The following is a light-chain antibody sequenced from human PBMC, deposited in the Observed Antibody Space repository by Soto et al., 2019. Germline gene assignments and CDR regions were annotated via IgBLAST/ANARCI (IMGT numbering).Light chain of an antibody. CDR2: GAS. V-gene: IGKV3-15*01. CDR3: QQYNNWPLT. Sequence: EIVMTQSPATLSVSPGERATLSCRASQSVSSNLACYQQKPGQAPRLLIYGASTSATDIPARFSGSGSGTAFTLPISSLQPEDFAVYYCQQYNNWPLTFGGGTKVEIK. J-gene: IGKJ4*01. CDR1: QSVSSN.